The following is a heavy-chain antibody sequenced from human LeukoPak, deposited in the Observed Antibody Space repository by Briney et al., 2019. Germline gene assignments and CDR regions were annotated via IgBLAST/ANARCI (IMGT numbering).Heavy chain of an antibody. D-gene: IGHD3-22*01. J-gene: IGHJ4*02. V-gene: IGHV1-2*02. CDR1: GYTFTGYY. CDR2: INPNSGGT. CDR3: ARTIGAYDSCGYFNY. Sequence: ASVKVSCKASGYTFTGYYMHWVRQAPGQGLEWMGWINPNSGGTNYAQKFQGRVTMTRDTSISTAYMELSKLRTDDKAVYYCARTIGAYDSCGYFNYWGQGTLVTVSS.